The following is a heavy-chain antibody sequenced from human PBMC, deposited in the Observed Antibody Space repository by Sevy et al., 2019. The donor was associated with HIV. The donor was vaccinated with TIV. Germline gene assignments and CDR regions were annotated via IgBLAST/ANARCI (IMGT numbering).Heavy chain of an antibody. V-gene: IGHV1-3*01. J-gene: IGHJ5*02. CDR3: VRSREPAHYDILTGGWFDP. D-gene: IGHD3-9*01. Sequence: ASVKVSCKASGFTFRTYIMHWVRQAPGQRPEWMGWIHGGNGNTEYSQKFQGRVTITRDTSASTTYMEVSSLRSDDTAVYYCVRSREPAHYDILTGGWFDPWGQGTLVTVSS. CDR1: GFTFRTYI. CDR2: IHGGNGNT.